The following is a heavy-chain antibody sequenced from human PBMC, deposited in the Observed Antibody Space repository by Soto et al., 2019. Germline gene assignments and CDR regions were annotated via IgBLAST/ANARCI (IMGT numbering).Heavy chain of an antibody. V-gene: IGHV3-30-3*01. D-gene: IGHD2-15*01. CDR2: ISYDGSNK. J-gene: IGHJ4*02. CDR1: GFTFSSYA. CDR3: ARVPSSSGRAHFDY. Sequence: QVQLVESGGGVVQPGRSLRLSCAASGFTFSSYAMHWVRQAPGKGLEWVAVISYDGSNKYYADSVKGRFTISRDNSKNTLYLQMTSLRAEDMAVYYCARVPSSSGRAHFDYWGQGTLVTVSS.